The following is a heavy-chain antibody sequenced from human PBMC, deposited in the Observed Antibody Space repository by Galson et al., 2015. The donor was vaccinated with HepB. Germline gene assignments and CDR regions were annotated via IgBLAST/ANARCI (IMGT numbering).Heavy chain of an antibody. V-gene: IGHV3-33*08. Sequence: SLRLSCAASGFTFSSYGMHWVRQAPGKGLEWVAVIWYDGSNKYYADSVKGRFTISRDNSKNTLYLQMNSLRAEDTAVYYCARDGNLEGYSYGYGDYWGQGTLVTVSS. D-gene: IGHD5-18*01. J-gene: IGHJ4*02. CDR1: GFTFSSYG. CDR3: ARDGNLEGYSYGYGDY. CDR2: IWYDGSNK.